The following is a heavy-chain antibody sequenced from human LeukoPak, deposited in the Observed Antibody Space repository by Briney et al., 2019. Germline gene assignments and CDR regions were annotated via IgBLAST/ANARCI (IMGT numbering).Heavy chain of an antibody. Sequence: SETLSLTCAVSGYSISSASYWGWIRQPPRKGLEWIGNIYHSGSPYYNPSLKSRVTISVDTSKNQFYLKLSSVTAADTAVYYCARPISSQGYFGVVIDWGQGTLVTVSS. V-gene: IGHV4-38-2*01. CDR2: IYHSGSP. D-gene: IGHD3-3*01. J-gene: IGHJ4*02. CDR3: ARPISSQGYFGVVID. CDR1: GYSISSASY.